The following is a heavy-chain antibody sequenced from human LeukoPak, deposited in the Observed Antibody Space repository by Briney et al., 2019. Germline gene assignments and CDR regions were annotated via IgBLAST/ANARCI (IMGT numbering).Heavy chain of an antibody. D-gene: IGHD3-9*01. Sequence: SETLSLTCTASGGSISRSNWWSWVRQPPGKGLEWIGEIHDTGSTNYNPPLKSRVTMSLDKSKNQFSLNLNSVTAADTAVYYCATYYDILSGYTFDYWGQGTLVAVSS. J-gene: IGHJ4*02. V-gene: IGHV4-4*02. CDR1: GGSISRSNW. CDR3: ATYYDILSGYTFDY. CDR2: IHDTGST.